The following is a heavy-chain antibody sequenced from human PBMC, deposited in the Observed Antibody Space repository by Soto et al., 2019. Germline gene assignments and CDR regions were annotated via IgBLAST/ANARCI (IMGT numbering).Heavy chain of an antibody. Sequence: GLEWMGWISTYNGNTNYAQELQGRVTMTTDTSTSTAYLQMNSLTSEDTAVYYCARDDSGFSGSHYIDYFNYWGQGALVSVSS. CDR2: ISTYNGNT. CDR3: ARDDSGFSGSHYIDYFNY. J-gene: IGHJ4*02. V-gene: IGHV1-18*01. D-gene: IGHD1-26*01.